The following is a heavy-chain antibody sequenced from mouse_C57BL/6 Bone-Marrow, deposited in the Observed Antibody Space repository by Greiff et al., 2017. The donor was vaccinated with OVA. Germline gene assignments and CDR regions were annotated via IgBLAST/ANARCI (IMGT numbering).Heavy chain of an antibody. CDR3: SRNSVFTTVYYFDY. J-gene: IGHJ2*01. CDR2: IWPGGGT. Sequence: QVQLKDSGPGLVAPSQSLSITCTVSGFSLTSYAISWVRQPPGKGLEWLGVIWPGGGTNYNSALKSRLSISKDNSKSQVILKMNSLQTDDTARYYCSRNSVFTTVYYFDYWGQGTTLTVSS. D-gene: IGHD1-1*01. V-gene: IGHV2-9-1*01. CDR1: GFSLTSYA.